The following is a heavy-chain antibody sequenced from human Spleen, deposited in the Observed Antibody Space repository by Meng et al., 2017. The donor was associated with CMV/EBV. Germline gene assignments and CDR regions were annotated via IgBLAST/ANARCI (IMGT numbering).Heavy chain of an antibody. CDR1: GGPLNSDT. J-gene: IGHJ4*02. CDR2: INPIFGTA. V-gene: IGHV1-69*01. Sequence: YCKASGGPLNSDTISWGRQAPGQGLEWMGGINPIFGTATYAQKFQGRVTIISDESTSTAYMNLRSLKSEDTAVYYCARRSQLLGFDLWGQGTLVTVSS. D-gene: IGHD2-21*01. CDR3: ARRSQLLGFDL.